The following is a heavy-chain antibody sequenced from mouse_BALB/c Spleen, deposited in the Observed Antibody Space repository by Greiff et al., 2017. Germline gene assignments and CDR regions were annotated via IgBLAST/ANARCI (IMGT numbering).Heavy chain of an antibody. CDR2: IWGDGST. D-gene: IGHD2-14*01. CDR1: GFSLTGYG. V-gene: IGHV2-6-7*01. J-gene: IGHJ4*01. Sequence: QVQLKESGPGLVAPSQSLSITCTVSGFSLTGYGVNWVRQPPGKGLEWLGMIWGDGSTDYNSALKSRLSISKDNSKSQVFLKMNSLQTDDTARYYCARENYRYDDYYAMDYWGQGTSVTVSS. CDR3: ARENYRYDDYYAMDY.